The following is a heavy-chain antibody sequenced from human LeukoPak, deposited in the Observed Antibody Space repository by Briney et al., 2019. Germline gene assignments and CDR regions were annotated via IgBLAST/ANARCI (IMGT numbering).Heavy chain of an antibody. Sequence: ASVKVSCKASGGTFSGYAISWVRQAPGQGLEWMGRTIPILGIANYAQKFQGRVTITADKSTSTAYMELSSLRSEDTAVYYCARRDTAMVTSAIYYYYGMDVWGQGTTVTVSS. CDR2: TIPILGIA. CDR3: ARRDTAMVTSAIYYYYGMDV. CDR1: GGTFSGYA. D-gene: IGHD5-18*01. V-gene: IGHV1-69*04. J-gene: IGHJ6*02.